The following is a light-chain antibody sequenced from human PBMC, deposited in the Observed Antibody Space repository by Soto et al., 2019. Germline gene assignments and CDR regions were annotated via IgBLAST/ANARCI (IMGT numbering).Light chain of an antibody. J-gene: IGKJ4*01. V-gene: IGKV3-15*01. CDR1: QSVDSN. CDR2: GAS. Sequence: IVISHSPVTLSVSPGERATLSCRASQSVDSNLAWYQQRAGQAPRLLIYGASTRATGIPARFSGSGSGTEFTRTISSLKSEDFAVYYCQQYNNWLTFGGGTKVDIK. CDR3: QQYNNWLT.